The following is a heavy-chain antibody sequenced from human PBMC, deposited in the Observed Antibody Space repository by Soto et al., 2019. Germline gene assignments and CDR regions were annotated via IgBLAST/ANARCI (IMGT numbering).Heavy chain of an antibody. CDR1: GFTFSDEN. Sequence: GGSLRLSCSASGFTFSDENMSWVRQVPGKGLEWVSGISGGGSYIFYADSVQGRFSISRDNPKNSLFLEMNSLSVEDTAVYYCARDSDCQSTSCFFHPHVWGQGTTVTVSS. CDR3: ARDSDCQSTSCFFHPHV. J-gene: IGHJ6*02. D-gene: IGHD2-2*01. CDR2: ISGGGSYI. V-gene: IGHV3-21*06.